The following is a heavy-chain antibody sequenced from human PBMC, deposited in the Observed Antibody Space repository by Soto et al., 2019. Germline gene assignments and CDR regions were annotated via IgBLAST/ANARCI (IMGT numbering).Heavy chain of an antibody. Sequence: SETLSLTCTVSGGSISSGGYCWSWIRQHPGKGLEWIGYIYYSGSAYYNPSLKSRVTMSVDTSQNQFSLKLSSVTAADTAVYYCAGRTSLTSVEIFSGGLSGYNWVDPWGRGTLVTVSS. J-gene: IGHJ5*01. CDR2: IYYSGSA. CDR1: GGSISSGGYC. D-gene: IGHD3-3*01. V-gene: IGHV4-31*03. CDR3: AGRTSLTSVEIFSGGLSGYNWVDP.